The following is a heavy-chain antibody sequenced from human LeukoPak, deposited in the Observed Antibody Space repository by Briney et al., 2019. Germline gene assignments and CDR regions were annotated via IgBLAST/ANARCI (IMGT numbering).Heavy chain of an antibody. D-gene: IGHD4-11*01. Sequence: GGSLRLSCAASGFTFSDACMSWVRQAPGKGLEWVGRIKSKTDDGTTDYAAPVKGRFTISRDDSKNTLYLQMNSLRAEDTAVYYCAKDAMTTVTTIDYWGQGTLVTVSS. CDR2: IKSKTDDGTT. J-gene: IGHJ4*02. CDR1: GFTFSDAC. CDR3: AKDAMTTVTTIDY. V-gene: IGHV3-15*01.